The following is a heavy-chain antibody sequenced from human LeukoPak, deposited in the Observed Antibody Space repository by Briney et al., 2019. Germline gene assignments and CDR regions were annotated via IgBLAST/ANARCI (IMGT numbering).Heavy chain of an antibody. J-gene: IGHJ6*03. D-gene: IGHD3-10*01. V-gene: IGHV4-61*02. Sequence: PSETLSLTCTVSGGSISSGSYYWSWLRQPAGKGLEWIGRIYTSGSTNYNPSLKSRVTISVDTSKNQFSLKLSSVTAADTAVYYCAGLRGSGNWDYYMDVWGKGTTVTVSS. CDR1: GGSISSGSYY. CDR2: IYTSGST. CDR3: AGLRGSGNWDYYMDV.